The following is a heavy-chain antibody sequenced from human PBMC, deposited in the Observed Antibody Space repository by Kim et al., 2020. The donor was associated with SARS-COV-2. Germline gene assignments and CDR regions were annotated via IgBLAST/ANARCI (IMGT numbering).Heavy chain of an antibody. CDR2: IWYDGSNK. Sequence: GGSLRLSCAASGFTFSSYGMHWVRQAPGKGLEWVAVIWYDGSNKYYADSVKGRFTISRDNSKNTLYLQMNSLRAEDTAVYYCARDLYDSSGYPDYWGQGTLVTVSS. V-gene: IGHV3-33*01. CDR3: ARDLYDSSGYPDY. D-gene: IGHD3-22*01. J-gene: IGHJ4*02. CDR1: GFTFSSYG.